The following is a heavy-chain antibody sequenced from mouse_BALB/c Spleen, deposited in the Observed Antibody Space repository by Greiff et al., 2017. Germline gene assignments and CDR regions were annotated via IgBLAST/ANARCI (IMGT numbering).Heavy chain of an antibody. CDR1: GFNIKDTY. Sequence: EVKLMESGAELVKPGASVKLSCTASGFNIKDTYMHWVKQRPEQGLEWIGRIDPANGNTKYDPKFQGKATITADTSSNTAYLQLSSLTSEDTAVYYCARSKGTASFDYWGQGTTLTVAS. D-gene: IGHD1-2*01. J-gene: IGHJ2*01. V-gene: IGHV14-3*02. CDR2: IDPANGNT. CDR3: ARSKGTASFDY.